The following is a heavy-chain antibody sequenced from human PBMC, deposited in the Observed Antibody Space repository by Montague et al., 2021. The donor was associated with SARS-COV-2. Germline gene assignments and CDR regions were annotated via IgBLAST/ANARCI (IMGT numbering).Heavy chain of an antibody. CDR1: GFTFSSYP. V-gene: IGHV3-30-3*01. Sequence: SLRLSCAASGFTFSSYPMHWVRQAPGKGLEWVAVISYDGSNKYYADSVKGRFTISRDNSKNTLYLQMNSLRAEDTAVYYCARAAQKQYVLLWFGELLHDAFDIWGQGTMVTVSS. J-gene: IGHJ3*02. D-gene: IGHD3-10*01. CDR3: ARAAQKQYVLLWFGELLHDAFDI. CDR2: ISYDGSNK.